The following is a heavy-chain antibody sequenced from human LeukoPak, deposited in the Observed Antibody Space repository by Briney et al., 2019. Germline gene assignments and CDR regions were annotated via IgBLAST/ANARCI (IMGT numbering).Heavy chain of an antibody. D-gene: IGHD6-13*01. CDR1: GYTFSSYG. V-gene: IGHV1-18*01. CDR3: ARAGPRYSSSWYAGKYYFDY. CDR2: ISADNGNT. Sequence: GASVKVSCKASGYTFSSYGISWVRQAPGQGLEWMGWISADNGNTNYVQKFQGRVTMTTDTSTSTAYMELRSLRSDDTAVYYCARAGPRYSSSWYAGKYYFDYWGQGTLVTVSS. J-gene: IGHJ4*02.